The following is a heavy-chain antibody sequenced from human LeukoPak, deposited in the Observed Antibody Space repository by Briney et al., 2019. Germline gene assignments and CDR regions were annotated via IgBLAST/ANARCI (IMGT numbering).Heavy chain of an antibody. Sequence: GGSLRLSCAASGFTFSSYWMSWVRQAPGKGLEWVSVIYSGGSTYYADSVKGRFTISRDNSKNTLYLQMNSLRAEDTAVYYCASYYYDSSGYYYAFDIWGQGTMVTVSS. D-gene: IGHD3-22*01. CDR2: IYSGGST. V-gene: IGHV3-53*01. CDR1: GFTFSSYW. CDR3: ASYYYDSSGYYYAFDI. J-gene: IGHJ3*02.